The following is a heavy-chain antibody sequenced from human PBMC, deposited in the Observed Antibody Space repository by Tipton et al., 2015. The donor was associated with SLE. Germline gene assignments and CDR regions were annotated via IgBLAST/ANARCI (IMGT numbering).Heavy chain of an antibody. CDR1: GGSFSGYY. J-gene: IGHJ3*02. CDR2: IYYSGST. D-gene: IGHD1-1*01. V-gene: IGHV4-34*01. CDR3: ARGLGERRYAFDI. Sequence: TLSLTCAVYGGSFSGYYWSWIRQPPGKGLEWIGYIYYSGSTYYNPSLKSRVTISVDTSKNQFSLKLSSVTAADTAVYYCARGLGERRYAFDIWGQGTMVTVSS.